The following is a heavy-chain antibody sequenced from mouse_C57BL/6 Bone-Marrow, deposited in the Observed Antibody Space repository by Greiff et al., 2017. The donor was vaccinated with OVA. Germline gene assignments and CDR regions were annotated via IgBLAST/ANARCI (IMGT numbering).Heavy chain of an antibody. V-gene: IGHV1-64*01. CDR2: IHPNSGRT. D-gene: IGHD2-4*01. CDR1: GYTFTSYW. J-gene: IGHJ2*01. Sequence: VQLQQPGAELVKPGASVKLSCKASGYTFTSYWMHWVKQRPGQGLEWIGMIHPNSGRTNYNEKFKSKATLTVDKSSSTAYMQLSSLTSEDSAVYYSARHDYDKAHYWGQGTTLTVSS. CDR3: ARHDYDKAHY.